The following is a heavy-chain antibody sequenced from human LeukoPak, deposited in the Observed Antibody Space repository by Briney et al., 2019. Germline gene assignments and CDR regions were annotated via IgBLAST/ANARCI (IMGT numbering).Heavy chain of an antibody. V-gene: IGHV4-39*07. CDR2: FYSSGST. CDR1: GDPLNDNLYY. Sequence: PSETLSLTCNVSGDPLNDNLYYWGWIRQSPGKGLEWIGAFYSSGSTSSHSSLKSRVTISVDTSRTQLSLKLDSVTDTDTAVYYCVRDGRFDSACFNSWGPGILVTVSS. CDR3: VRDGRFDSACFNS. D-gene: IGHD6-19*01. J-gene: IGHJ4*02.